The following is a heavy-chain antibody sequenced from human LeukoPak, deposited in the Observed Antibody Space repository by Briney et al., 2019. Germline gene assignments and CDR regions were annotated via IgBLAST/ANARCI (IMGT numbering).Heavy chain of an antibody. D-gene: IGHD3-22*01. CDR2: IIPILGIA. CDR1: GGTFSSYA. CDR3: ARNYYDSSGYSY. Sequence: EASVKVSCKASGGTFSSYAISWVRQAPGQGLEWMGRIIPILGIANYAQKFQGRVTITADKSTSTAYMELSSLRSEDTAVYYCARNYYDSSGYSYWGQGALVTVSS. J-gene: IGHJ4*02. V-gene: IGHV1-69*04.